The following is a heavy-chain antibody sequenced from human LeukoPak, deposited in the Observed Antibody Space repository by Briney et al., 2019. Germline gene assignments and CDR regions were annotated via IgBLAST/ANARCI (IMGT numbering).Heavy chain of an antibody. CDR2: IKQDGSEK. V-gene: IGHV3-7*01. D-gene: IGHD6-19*01. Sequence: GGSLRLSCAASGFTFSSNWMTWVRQAPGKGLEWVANIKQDGSEKYYVDSVKGRFTISRDNAKNSLYLQMNSLRAEDTAVYYCARARYSSGWSAENYWGQGTLVTVSS. CDR1: GFTFSSNW. CDR3: ARARYSSGWSAENY. J-gene: IGHJ4*02.